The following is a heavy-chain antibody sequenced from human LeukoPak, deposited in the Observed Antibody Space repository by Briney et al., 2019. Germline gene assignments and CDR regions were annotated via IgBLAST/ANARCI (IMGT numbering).Heavy chain of an antibody. CDR2: IIPIFGTA. D-gene: IGHD1/OR15-1a*01. J-gene: IGHJ4*02. CDR1: GYTFTSYG. CDR3: ARDLPNNLYVYFDY. V-gene: IGHV1-69*13. Sequence: ASVKVSCKASGYTFTSYGISWVRQAPGQGLEWMGGIIPIFGTANYAQKFQGRVTITADESTSTAYMELSSLRSEDTAVYYCARDLPNNLYVYFDYWGQGTLVTVSS.